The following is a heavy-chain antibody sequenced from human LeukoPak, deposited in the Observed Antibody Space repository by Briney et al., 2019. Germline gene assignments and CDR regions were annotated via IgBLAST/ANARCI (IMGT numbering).Heavy chain of an antibody. CDR1: GFSFSTYG. V-gene: IGHV3-30*02. Sequence: AGGSLRLSCAASGFSFSTYGMHWVRQAPGKGLEWVTFMQYDGSEEYYADSVKGRFTISRDNSKNTLSLQMNSLRAEDTAVYYCAKDRAVAGTHSFDYWGQGTLVTVSS. CDR3: AKDRAVAGTHSFDY. CDR2: MQYDGSEE. D-gene: IGHD6-19*01. J-gene: IGHJ4*02.